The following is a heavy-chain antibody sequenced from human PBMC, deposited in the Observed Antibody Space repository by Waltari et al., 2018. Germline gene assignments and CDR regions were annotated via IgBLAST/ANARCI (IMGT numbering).Heavy chain of an antibody. J-gene: IGHJ6*03. CDR1: GGSISPTTSY. CDR3: ARQATDTYYYYYMDV. CDR2: ISYSGST. V-gene: IGHV4-39*01. D-gene: IGHD2-21*02. Sequence: QLQLQESGPGLVKPSETLSLTCTVSGGSISPTTSYWGWIRQPPGKGLEWIGSISYSGSTSYNPSLNSRVTMSVDTSKNQFSLKLNSVTATDTAVYYCARQATDTYYYYYMDVWGKGTTVTVSS.